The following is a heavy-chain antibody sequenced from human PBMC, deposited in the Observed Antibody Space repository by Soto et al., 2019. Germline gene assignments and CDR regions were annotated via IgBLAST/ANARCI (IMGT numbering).Heavy chain of an antibody. CDR1: GGSISSVGYY. D-gene: IGHD3-9*01. Sequence: SETLSLTCTVSGGSISSVGYYWSWIRQHPGKGLEGIGYIYYSGSTNYNPSLKSRVTISVDTSKNQFSLKLSSVTAADTAVYYCASYSYDILTGYFGYYYMDVWGKGTTVTVSS. J-gene: IGHJ6*03. CDR2: IYYSGST. CDR3: ASYSYDILTGYFGYYYMDV. V-gene: IGHV4-31*03.